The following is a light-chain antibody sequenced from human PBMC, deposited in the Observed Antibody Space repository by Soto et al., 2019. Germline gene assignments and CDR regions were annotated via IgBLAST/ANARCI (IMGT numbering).Light chain of an antibody. CDR3: SSYAGSNIVV. J-gene: IGLJ2*01. CDR2: EVS. V-gene: IGLV2-8*01. CDR1: SSDVGGYNF. Sequence: QSALTQPPSASGSPGQSVTISCTRTSSDVGGYNFVSWYQQHPGKAPKLMIYEVSERPSGVPDRFSGSKSGNTASLTVSGLQAEDEADYYCSSYAGSNIVVFGGGTKLTVL.